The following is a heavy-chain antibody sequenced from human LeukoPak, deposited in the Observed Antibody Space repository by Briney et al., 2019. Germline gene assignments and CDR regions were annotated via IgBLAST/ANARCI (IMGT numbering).Heavy chain of an antibody. Sequence: ASLKVSCKASGYTFITYGITWASQAPGQGLEWMGGIGTYDGNTNYAQKFQGRVTMTTDTSTSTAYMELRSLRSDDTAVYYCARTLYSNYVRALYYFAFWGQGMLVTVSS. CDR1: GYTFITYG. CDR2: IGTYDGNT. CDR3: ARTLYSNYVRALYYFAF. D-gene: IGHD4-11*01. V-gene: IGHV1-18*01. J-gene: IGHJ4*02.